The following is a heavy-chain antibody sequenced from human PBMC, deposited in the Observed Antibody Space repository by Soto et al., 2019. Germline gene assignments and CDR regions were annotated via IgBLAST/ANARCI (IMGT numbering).Heavy chain of an antibody. J-gene: IGHJ6*03. CDR3: ARDYIAAAGTGRYYYYYYMDV. D-gene: IGHD6-13*01. CDR1: GFTFSSYA. V-gene: IGHV3-23*01. CDR2: ISGSGGST. Sequence: GGSLRLSCAASGFTFSSYAMSWVRQAPGKGLEWVSAISGSGGSTYYADSVKGRFTISRDNSKNTLYLQMNSLRAEDTAVYYCARDYIAAAGTGRYYYYYYMDVWGKGTTVTVSS.